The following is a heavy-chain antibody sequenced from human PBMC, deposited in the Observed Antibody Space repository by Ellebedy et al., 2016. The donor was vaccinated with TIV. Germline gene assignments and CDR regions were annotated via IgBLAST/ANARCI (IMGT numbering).Heavy chain of an antibody. CDR1: GFTFSGSA. CDR3: ARDVEDAFDI. V-gene: IGHV3-21*01. J-gene: IGHJ3*02. CDR2: ISSSSSYI. Sequence: GGSLRLXXAASGFTFSGSAMHWVRQAPGKGLEWVSSISSSSSYIYYADSVKGRFTISRDNAKNSLYLQMNSLRAEDTAVYYCARDVEDAFDIWGQGTMVTVSS.